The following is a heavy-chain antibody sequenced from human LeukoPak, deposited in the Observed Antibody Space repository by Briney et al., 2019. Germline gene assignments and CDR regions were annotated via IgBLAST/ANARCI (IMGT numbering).Heavy chain of an antibody. CDR2: ISSSGSTI. Sequence: PGGSLRLSCAASGFTFSSYEMNWVRQAPGKGLEWVSYISSSGSTIYYADSVKGRFTISRDNSKNTLYLQMNSLRAEDTAVYYCARVWYYYDSSGYFPQYYFDYWGQGTLVTVSS. D-gene: IGHD3-22*01. J-gene: IGHJ4*02. V-gene: IGHV3-48*03. CDR1: GFTFSSYE. CDR3: ARVWYYYDSSGYFPQYYFDY.